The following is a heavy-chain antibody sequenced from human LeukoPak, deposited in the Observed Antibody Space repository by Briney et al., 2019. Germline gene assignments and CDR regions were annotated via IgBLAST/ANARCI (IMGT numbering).Heavy chain of an antibody. CDR2: IAWNSGNT. D-gene: IGHD3-10*01. CDR1: GFTFDNYA. Sequence: GRSLRLSCAVSGFTFDNYAMHWVRHAPGKGLEWVSGIAWNSGNTGFADSVKGRFTISRDNAENSLYLQMNSLTPEDTAFYFCAKDMNSYGSGSSYNPWGPFDSWGQGTLVTVSS. J-gene: IGHJ4*02. CDR3: AKDMNSYGSGSSYNPWGPFDS. V-gene: IGHV3-9*01.